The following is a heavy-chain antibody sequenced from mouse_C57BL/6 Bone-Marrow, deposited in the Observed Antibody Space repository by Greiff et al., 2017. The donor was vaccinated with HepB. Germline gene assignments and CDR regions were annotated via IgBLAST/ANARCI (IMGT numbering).Heavy chain of an antibody. CDR3: TISYGSSPLPIDY. D-gene: IGHD1-1*01. CDR1: GYAFSSSW. Sequence: VQLQQSGPELVKPGASVKISCKASGYAFSSSWMNWVKQRPGKGLEWIGRIYPGDGDTNYNGKFKGKATLTADKSASTAYMQLSSLTSEDSAVYFCTISYGSSPLPIDYWGQGTSVTVSS. V-gene: IGHV1-82*01. J-gene: IGHJ4*01. CDR2: IYPGDGDT.